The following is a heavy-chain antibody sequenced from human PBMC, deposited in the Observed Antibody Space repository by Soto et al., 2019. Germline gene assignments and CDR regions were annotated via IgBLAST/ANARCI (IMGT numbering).Heavy chain of an antibody. V-gene: IGHV3-48*03. Sequence: GGSLRLSCAASGFTFSSYEMNWVRKAPGKGLEWVSYISSSGSTIYYADSVKGRFTISRDNAKNSLYLQMNSLRAEDTAVYYCARDGFPLWFGELLPYYGMDVWGQGTTVTVSS. CDR3: ARDGFPLWFGELLPYYGMDV. CDR2: ISSSGSTI. D-gene: IGHD3-10*01. J-gene: IGHJ6*02. CDR1: GFTFSSYE.